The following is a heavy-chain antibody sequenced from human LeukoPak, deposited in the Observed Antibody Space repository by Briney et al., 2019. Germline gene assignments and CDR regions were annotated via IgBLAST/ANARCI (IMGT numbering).Heavy chain of an antibody. D-gene: IGHD2-8*01. J-gene: IGHJ3*02. CDR2: IKQDGSEK. V-gene: IGHV3-7*01. CDR3: ARAGTHKCTNGVCVPSQVAFDI. Sequence: PGGSLRLSCAASGFTFSSYWMSWVRQAPGKGLEWVANIKQDGSEKYFVDSVKGRFTISRDNAKNSLFLQMNSLRAEDTAVYYCARAGTHKCTNGVCVPSQVAFDIWGQGTMVTVSS. CDR1: GFTFSSYW.